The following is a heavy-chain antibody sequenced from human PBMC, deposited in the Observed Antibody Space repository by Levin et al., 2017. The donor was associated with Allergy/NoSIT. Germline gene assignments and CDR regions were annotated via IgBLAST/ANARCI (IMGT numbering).Heavy chain of an antibody. Sequence: GESLKISCAASGFTFSSYAMSWVRQAPGKGLEWVSAISGSGGSTYYADSVKGRFTISRDNSKNTLYLQMNSLRAEDTAVYYCAKDWKTTGIAEYFQHWGQGTLVTVSS. V-gene: IGHV3-23*01. D-gene: IGHD4-17*01. J-gene: IGHJ1*01. CDR2: ISGSGGST. CDR3: AKDWKTTGIAEYFQH. CDR1: GFTFSSYA.